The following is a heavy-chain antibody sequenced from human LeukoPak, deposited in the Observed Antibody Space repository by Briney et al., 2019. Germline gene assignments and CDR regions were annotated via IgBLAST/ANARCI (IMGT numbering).Heavy chain of an antibody. CDR2: IYHSGST. CDR1: GGSISSSNW. V-gene: IGHV4-4*02. CDR3: GAAGGVIGQIDY. D-gene: IGHD3-16*02. J-gene: IGHJ4*02. Sequence: SETLSLTCAVSGGSISSSNWWSWVRQPPGKGLEWIGEIYHSGSTNYNPSLKSRVTISVDKSKNQFSLKLSSVTAADTAAYYCGAAGGVIGQIDYWGQGSLVTVSS.